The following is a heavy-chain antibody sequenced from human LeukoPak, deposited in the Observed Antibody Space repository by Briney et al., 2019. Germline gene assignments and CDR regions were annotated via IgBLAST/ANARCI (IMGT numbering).Heavy chain of an antibody. J-gene: IGHJ3*02. CDR1: GGTFSNHA. CDR2: ITPTFGTT. D-gene: IGHD4-11*01. Sequence: ASVKVSCKASGGTFSNHAITWVRQAPGQGFEWMGGITPTFGTTDYAQKFQGRVTFTTDVSTSTAYMDLRSLRSDDTAVYYCARDRAHTVTTSNDAFDIWGQGTMVTVSS. CDR3: ARDRAHTVTTSNDAFDI. V-gene: IGHV1-69*05.